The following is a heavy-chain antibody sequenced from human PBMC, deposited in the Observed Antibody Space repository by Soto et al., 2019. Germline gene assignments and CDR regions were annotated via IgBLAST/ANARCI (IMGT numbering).Heavy chain of an antibody. Sequence: EVQLLESGGGLVQPGGSLRLSCAASGFTFSSYAMSWVHQAPGKGLEWVSAISGSGGSTYYADSVKGRFTISRDNSKNTLYLQMNSLRAEDTAVYYCAKDRDIVVVPAAMTFDPWGQGTLVTVSS. CDR1: GFTFSSYA. CDR2: ISGSGGST. V-gene: IGHV3-23*01. D-gene: IGHD2-2*01. CDR3: AKDRDIVVVPAAMTFDP. J-gene: IGHJ5*02.